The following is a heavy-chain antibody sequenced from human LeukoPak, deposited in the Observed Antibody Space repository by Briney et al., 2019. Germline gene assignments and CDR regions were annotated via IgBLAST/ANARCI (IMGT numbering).Heavy chain of an antibody. CDR3: ARDWNEYYFDY. CDR2: ISYDGSNK. J-gene: IGHJ4*02. Sequence: GGSLRLSCAASGFTFSSYAMHWVRQAPGKGLEWVAVISYDGSNKYYADSVKGRFTISGDNSKNTLYLQMNSLRAEDTAVYYCARDWNEYYFDYWGQGTLVTVSS. CDR1: GFTFSSYA. D-gene: IGHD1-1*01. V-gene: IGHV3-30*04.